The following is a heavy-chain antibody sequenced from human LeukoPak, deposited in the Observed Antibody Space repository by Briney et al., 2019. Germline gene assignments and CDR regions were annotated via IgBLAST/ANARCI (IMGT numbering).Heavy chain of an antibody. CDR2: ISGSGGST. J-gene: IGHJ6*02. CDR3: AKGLSHYYYYGMDV. V-gene: IGHV3-23*01. CDR1: GFTFSSYA. Sequence: GGSLRLSCAASGFTFSSYAMSWVRQAPGKGLEWVSAISGSGGSTYYADSVKGRFTISRDNSKNTLYLQMNSLRAEDTAVYYCAKGLSHYYYYGMDVWGQGTTVTVSS. D-gene: IGHD3-16*02.